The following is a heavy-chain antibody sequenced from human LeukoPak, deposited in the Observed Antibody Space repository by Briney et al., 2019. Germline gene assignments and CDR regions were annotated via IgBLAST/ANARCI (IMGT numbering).Heavy chain of an antibody. J-gene: IGHJ6*03. CDR2: IYTSGST. Sequence: PSETLSLTCTVSGGSISSYYWSWIRQPAGKGLEWIGRIYTSGSTNYNPSLKSRVTMSVDTSKNQFSLKLSSVTAADSAVYYCARGGRGSGRNYYYFYMDVWGKGTTVTVSS. V-gene: IGHV4-4*07. CDR3: ARGGRGSGRNYYYFYMDV. CDR1: GGSISSYY. D-gene: IGHD6-19*01.